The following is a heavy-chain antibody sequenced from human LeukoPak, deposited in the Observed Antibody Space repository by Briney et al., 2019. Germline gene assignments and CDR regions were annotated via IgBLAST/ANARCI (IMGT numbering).Heavy chain of an antibody. CDR1: GYKFTSHY. V-gene: IGHV5-10-1*01. J-gene: IGHJ6*02. CDR2: IDPDDSYT. CDR3: ARHETEGYYPYGMDV. Sequence: GESLKISCRGSGYKFTSHYITWVRQMPGKGLEWMGRIDPDDSYTNYSPSFEGQVTMSVDKSISTAYLQWSSLKASDTAMYYCARHETEGYYPYGMDVWGQGTTVTVSS. D-gene: IGHD2-15*01.